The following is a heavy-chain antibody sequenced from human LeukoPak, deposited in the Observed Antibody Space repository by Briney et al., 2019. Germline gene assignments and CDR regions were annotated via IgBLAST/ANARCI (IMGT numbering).Heavy chain of an antibody. D-gene: IGHD5-12*01. CDR3: ARGWGYSAYDRTDY. CDR1: GYTFTSYD. Sequence: ASVKVSCKASGYTFTSYDINWVRQAPGQGLEWMGWMSPNSGNTGYAQKFRGRVTMTRNMSISTTYMELSSLRSEDTAVYYCARGWGYSAYDRTDYWGQGTLVTVSS. CDR2: MSPNSGNT. J-gene: IGHJ4*02. V-gene: IGHV1-8*02.